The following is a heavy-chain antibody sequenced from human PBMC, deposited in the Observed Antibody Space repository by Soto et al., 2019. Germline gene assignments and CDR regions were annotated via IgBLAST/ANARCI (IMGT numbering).Heavy chain of an antibody. CDR3: AYWNSDY. CDR1: GFTFSSYA. CDR2: ISSSSSNI. D-gene: IGHD1-1*01. V-gene: IGHV3-21*01. Sequence: PGGSLRLSCAASGFTFSSYAMSWVRQAPGKGLEWVSSISSSSSNIYYADSVKGRFTISRDNAKNSLYLQMNSLRAEDTAVYYCAYWNSDYWGQGTLVTAPQ. J-gene: IGHJ4*02.